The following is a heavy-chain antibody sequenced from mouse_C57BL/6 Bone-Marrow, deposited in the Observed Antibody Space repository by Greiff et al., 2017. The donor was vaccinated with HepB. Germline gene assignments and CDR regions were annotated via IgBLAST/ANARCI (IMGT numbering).Heavy chain of an antibody. CDR1: GFTFSDYG. D-gene: IGHD1-1*01. CDR2: ISSGSSTI. J-gene: IGHJ3*01. Sequence: VQLKESGGGLVKPGGSLKLSCAASGFTFSDYGMHWVRQAPEKGLEWVAYISSGSSTIYYADTVKGRFTISRDNAKNTLFLQMTSLRSEDTAMYYCARRDYGSSGGFAYWGQGTLVTVSA. V-gene: IGHV5-17*01. CDR3: ARRDYGSSGGFAY.